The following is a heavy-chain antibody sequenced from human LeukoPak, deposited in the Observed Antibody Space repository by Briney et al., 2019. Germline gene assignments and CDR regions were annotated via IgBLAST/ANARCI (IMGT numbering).Heavy chain of an antibody. J-gene: IGHJ3*02. CDR2: ISSSSSTI. CDR3: ARARIVVWAFDI. V-gene: IGHV3-48*04. CDR1: GFTFSSYS. D-gene: IGHD3-22*01. Sequence: QTGGSLRLSCAASGFTFSSYSMNWVRQAPGKGLEWVSYISSSSSTIYYAASVKGRFTISRDNAKNSLYLQMNSLRAEDTAVYYCARARIVVWAFDIWGQGTMVTVSS.